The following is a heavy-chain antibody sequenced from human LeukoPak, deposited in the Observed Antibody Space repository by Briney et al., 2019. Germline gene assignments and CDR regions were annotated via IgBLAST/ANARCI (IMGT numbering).Heavy chain of an antibody. V-gene: IGHV1-18*01. D-gene: IGHD3-9*01. CDR3: ARVYYDILTGYLGEHAFDI. J-gene: IGHJ3*02. CDR2: ISAYNGNT. CDR1: GYTFTSYG. Sequence: ASVKVSCRASGYTFTSYGISWVRQAPGQGLEWMGWISAYNGNTNYAQKLQGRVTMTTDTSTSTAYMELRSLRSDDTAVYYCARVYYDILTGYLGEHAFDIWGQGTMVTVSS.